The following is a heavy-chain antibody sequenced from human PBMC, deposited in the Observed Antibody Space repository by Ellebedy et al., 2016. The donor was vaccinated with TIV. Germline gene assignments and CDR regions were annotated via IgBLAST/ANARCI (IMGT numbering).Heavy chain of an antibody. D-gene: IGHD4-23*01. CDR2: IYHSGST. CDR3: ARAPTSSRYGGNSGGWFDP. V-gene: IGHV4-30-2*01. CDR1: GGPISSGGYS. J-gene: IGHJ5*02. Sequence: SETLSLXXTVSGGPISSGGYSWSWFRRPPGKGLEWIGYIYHSGSTYYNPSLKSRVTISVDRSKNQFSLKLSSVTAADTAVYYCARAPTSSRYGGNSGGWFDPWGQGTLVTVSS.